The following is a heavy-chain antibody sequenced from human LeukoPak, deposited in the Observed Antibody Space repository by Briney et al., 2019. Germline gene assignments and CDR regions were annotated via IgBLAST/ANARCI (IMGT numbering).Heavy chain of an antibody. D-gene: IGHD6-13*01. CDR2: INPNSGGT. Sequence: GASVKVSCKASGYTFTGYYMHWVRQAPGQGLEWMGWINPNSGGTNYAQKFQGRVTMTRDTSISTAYMELSRLRSDDTAVYYCARGAPTLAAADCWFDPWGQGTLVTVSS. CDR3: ARGAPTLAAADCWFDP. J-gene: IGHJ5*02. CDR1: GYTFTGYY. V-gene: IGHV1-2*02.